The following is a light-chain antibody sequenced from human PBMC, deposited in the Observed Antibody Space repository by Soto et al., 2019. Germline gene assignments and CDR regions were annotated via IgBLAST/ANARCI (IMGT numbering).Light chain of an antibody. Sequence: QSALTQPASVSGSPGQSITISCTGTASDIGGYNYVSWYQQPPGKAPQLMIYEVSNRPSGVSNRFSGSKSGNTASLTISGLQAEDEADYYCSSYTSSSTVVFGGGTKLTVL. CDR2: EVS. CDR1: ASDIGGYNY. J-gene: IGLJ2*01. V-gene: IGLV2-14*01. CDR3: SSYTSSSTVV.